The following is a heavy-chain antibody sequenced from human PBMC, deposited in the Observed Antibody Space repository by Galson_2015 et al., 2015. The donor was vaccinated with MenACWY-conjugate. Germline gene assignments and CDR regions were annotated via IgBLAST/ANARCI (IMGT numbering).Heavy chain of an antibody. D-gene: IGHD5-24*01. J-gene: IGHJ4*02. Sequence: SLRLSCAASGFTLSSYWMHWVRQAPGKGLVWVSRINPDGSGTTYADSVKGRFTISRDNARNAVYLQVNSLRVEDTALYFCARELYDGYQKYFDYWGQGTRVTVSS. V-gene: IGHV3-74*01. CDR2: INPDGSGT. CDR3: ARELYDGYQKYFDY. CDR1: GFTLSSYW.